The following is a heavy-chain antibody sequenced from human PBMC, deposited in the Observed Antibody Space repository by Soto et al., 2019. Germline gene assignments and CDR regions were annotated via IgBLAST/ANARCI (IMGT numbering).Heavy chain of an antibody. CDR3: ARDGPVQYQLLWMGGYMDV. Sequence: ASVKVSCKASGYTFTSYYMHWVRQAPGQGLEWMGIINPSGGSTSYAQKFQGRVTMTRDTSTSTVYMELSSLRSEDTAVYYCARDGPVQYQLLWMGGYMDVWGKGTTVTVSS. D-gene: IGHD2-2*01. CDR2: INPSGGST. J-gene: IGHJ6*03. CDR1: GYTFTSYY. V-gene: IGHV1-46*03.